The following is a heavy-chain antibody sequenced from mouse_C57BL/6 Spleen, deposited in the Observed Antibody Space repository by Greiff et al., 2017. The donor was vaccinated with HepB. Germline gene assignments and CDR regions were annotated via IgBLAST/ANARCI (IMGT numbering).Heavy chain of an antibody. D-gene: IGHD1-1*01. CDR1: GFTFSSYA. Sequence: EVKLMESGEGLVKPGGSLKLSCAASGFTFSSYAMSWVRQTPEKRLEWVAYISSGGDYIYYADTVKGRFTISRDNARNTLYLQMSSLKSEDTAMYYCTRGVYYYGSRDWYFDVWGTGTTVTVSS. J-gene: IGHJ1*03. CDR2: ISSGGDYI. V-gene: IGHV5-9-1*02. CDR3: TRGVYYYGSRDWYFDV.